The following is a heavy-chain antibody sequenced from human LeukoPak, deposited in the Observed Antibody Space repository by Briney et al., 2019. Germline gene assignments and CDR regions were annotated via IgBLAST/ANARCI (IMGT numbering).Heavy chain of an antibody. D-gene: IGHD5-12*01. J-gene: IGHJ3*02. CDR2: ISSSSRYI. CDR1: GFTFTSYS. Sequence: TGGSLRLSCAASGFTFTSYSMNWVRQAPGKGLEWVSSISSSSRYIYYADSVKGRFTISRDNAKNSLCLQMDSLRAEDTALYYCARDSRGAFDIWGQGTMVTVSS. V-gene: IGHV3-21*04. CDR3: ARDSRGAFDI.